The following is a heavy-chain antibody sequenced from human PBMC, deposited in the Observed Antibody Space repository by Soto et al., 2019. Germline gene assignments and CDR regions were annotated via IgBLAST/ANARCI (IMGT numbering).Heavy chain of an antibody. CDR1: GGSISSYY. CDR3: TRSVNGYAFHV. CDR2: VYYTGST. D-gene: IGHD2-8*01. J-gene: IGHJ3*01. Sequence: PSETLSLTCTVSGGSISSYYWTWIRQPPGKGLEWVGYVYYTGSTSYNPSLRGRATISLDWSKNQFSLNLTSVTSADTAVYYCTRSVNGYAFHVWGQGTMVTVSS. V-gene: IGHV4-59*01.